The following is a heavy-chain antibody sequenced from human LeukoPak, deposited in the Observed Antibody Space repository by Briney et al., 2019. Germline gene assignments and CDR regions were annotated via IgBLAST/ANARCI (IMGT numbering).Heavy chain of an antibody. D-gene: IGHD4-11*01. CDR2: IHYRGTT. J-gene: IGHJ6*03. Sequence: NPSETLSLTCTVSGDSFSSVTDYWAWIRQPPGKGLEWLGNIHYRGTTNYNPSLKSRVTLSLDTSKSQFALKMTSVTAADTAVYYCARLQFHYMDVWGKGTTVTVSS. CDR1: GDSFSSVTDY. CDR3: ARLQFHYMDV. V-gene: IGHV4-61*01.